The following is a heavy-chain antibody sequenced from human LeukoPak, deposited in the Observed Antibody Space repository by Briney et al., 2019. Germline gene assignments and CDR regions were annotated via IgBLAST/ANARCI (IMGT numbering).Heavy chain of an antibody. CDR2: IYYSGST. CDR1: GGSISSSSYY. Sequence: PSETLSLTCTVSGGSISSSSYYWGWLRQPPGKGLEWFGSIYYSGSTYYNPTFKSPFTISVDTSKNQFSLKLSSVTAADTAVYYCARSRGSVAGVDYWGQGTLVTVSS. J-gene: IGHJ4*02. D-gene: IGHD6-19*01. V-gene: IGHV4-39*07. CDR3: ARSRGSVAGVDY.